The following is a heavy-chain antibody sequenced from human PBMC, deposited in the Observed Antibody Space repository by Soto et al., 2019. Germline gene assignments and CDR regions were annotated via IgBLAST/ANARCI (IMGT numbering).Heavy chain of an antibody. V-gene: IGHV1-18*01. CDR1: GYTFTSYG. CDR2: ISAYNGNT. D-gene: IGHD6-19*01. J-gene: IGHJ4*02. CDR3: SRAKPDSIALAGNTLSVDS. Sequence: QVQLVQSGAEVKKPGASVKVSCKASGYTFTSYGISWVRQAPGQGLEWMGWISAYNGNTNYAQKLQGRVTMTTDTSSSTAYMQLRSLRSDDTAVYYCSRAKPDSIALAGNTLSVDSLGQGTLVTVSS.